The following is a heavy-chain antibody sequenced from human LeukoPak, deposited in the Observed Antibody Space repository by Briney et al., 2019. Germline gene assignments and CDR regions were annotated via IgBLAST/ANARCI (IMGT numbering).Heavy chain of an antibody. CDR1: GFTFSSYS. D-gene: IGHD6-19*01. CDR3: ARSPAGRDYFDY. J-gene: IGHJ4*02. Sequence: GGSLRLSCAAPGFTFSSYSMNWVRQAPGKGLEWVSSISSSSSYIYYADSVKGRFTISRDNAKNSLYLQMNSLRAEDTAVYYCARSPAGRDYFDYWGQGTLVTVSS. CDR2: ISSSSSYI. V-gene: IGHV3-21*01.